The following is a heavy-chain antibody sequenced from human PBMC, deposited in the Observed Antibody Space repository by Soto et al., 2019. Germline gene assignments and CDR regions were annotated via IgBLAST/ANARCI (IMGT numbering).Heavy chain of an antibody. CDR2: ISVYNGHT. CDR3: ARGEYCSSSSCYFLSSLDY. CDR1: GYSFTTYS. Sequence: GASVKVSCKASGYSFTTYSISWVRQAPGQGLEWMGWISVYNGHTNYAQKVQGRVTMTTDTSTSTAYMELRRLRSDDTAVYYCARGEYCSSSSCYFLSSLDYWGQGTLVTVSS. V-gene: IGHV1-18*01. D-gene: IGHD2-2*01. J-gene: IGHJ4*02.